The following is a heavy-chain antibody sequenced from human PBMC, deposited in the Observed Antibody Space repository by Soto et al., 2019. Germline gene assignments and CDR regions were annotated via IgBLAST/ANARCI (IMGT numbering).Heavy chain of an antibody. J-gene: IGHJ5*02. CDR3: ARVRSEWELLWAWFDP. CDR1: GGSISGYY. D-gene: IGHD1-26*01. CDR2: IYYSGST. Sequence: SETLSVTCTVSGGSISGYYWHWIRQPPGKGLEWIGHIYYSGSTIYNPSLKSRVTISVDTSKNQFSLRLNSVTAADTAVYYCARVRSEWELLWAWFDPWGPGTLVTVSS. V-gene: IGHV4-59*01.